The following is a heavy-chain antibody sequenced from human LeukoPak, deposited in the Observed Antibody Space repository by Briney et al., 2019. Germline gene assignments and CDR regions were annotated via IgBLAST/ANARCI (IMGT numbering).Heavy chain of an antibody. CDR1: GFTFTDAW. D-gene: IGHD1-1*01. Sequence: GGSLRLSCAAFGFTFTDAWMTWVRQAPGKGLEWVGRIRSKTDGGTTDYAAPVKGRFTISRDDSENILYLQMNSLKTDDTAVYYCTRYGDYWGQGVLVTVSS. V-gene: IGHV3-15*01. CDR3: TRYGDY. CDR2: IRSKTDGGTT. J-gene: IGHJ4*02.